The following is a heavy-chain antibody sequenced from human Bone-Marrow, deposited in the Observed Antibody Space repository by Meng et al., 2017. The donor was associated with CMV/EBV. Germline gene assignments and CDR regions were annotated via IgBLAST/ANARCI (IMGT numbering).Heavy chain of an antibody. CDR1: GGSFSGYY. CDR3: ARGGVVVNGAPFDY. CDR2: INHSGST. D-gene: IGHD3-22*01. Sequence: QVRLQQGGAGLLKPSETLSLTCAVYGGSFSGYYWSWIRQPPGKGLEWIGEINHSGSTNYNPSLKSRVTISVDTSKNQFSLKLSSVTAADTAVYYCARGGVVVNGAPFDYWGQGTLVTVSS. J-gene: IGHJ4*02. V-gene: IGHV4-34*01.